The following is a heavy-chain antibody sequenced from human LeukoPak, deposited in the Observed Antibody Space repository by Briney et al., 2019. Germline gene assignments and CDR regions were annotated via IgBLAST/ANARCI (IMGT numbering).Heavy chain of an antibody. CDR3: ARDPVTGWSDSGYYYYGMDV. Sequence: GGSLRLSCAASGFTFSSYGMHWVRQAPGKGLEWVAVIWYDGSNKYYADSVKGRFTISRDNSKNTLYLQMNSLRAEDTAVYYCARDPVTGWSDSGYYYYGMDVWGQGTTVTVSS. D-gene: IGHD6-19*01. J-gene: IGHJ6*02. CDR2: IWYDGSNK. CDR1: GFTFSSYG. V-gene: IGHV3-33*08.